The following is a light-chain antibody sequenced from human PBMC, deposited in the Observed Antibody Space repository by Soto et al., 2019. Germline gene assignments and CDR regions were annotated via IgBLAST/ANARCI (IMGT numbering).Light chain of an antibody. Sequence: SYELTQPPSVSVSPVQTASITCSGNKLGDKYARWYQQKPGQSPVLVIYQDSKRPSGIPERFSGSNSGNTATLTISGTQAMDEADYYCQAWDSSTAVFGGGTKLTVL. J-gene: IGLJ3*02. CDR3: QAWDSSTAV. V-gene: IGLV3-1*01. CDR1: KLGDKY. CDR2: QDS.